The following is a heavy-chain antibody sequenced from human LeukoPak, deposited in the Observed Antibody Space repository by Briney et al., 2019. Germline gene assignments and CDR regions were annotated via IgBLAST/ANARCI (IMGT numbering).Heavy chain of an antibody. CDR2: IIPIFNTT. J-gene: IGHJ4*02. D-gene: IGHD5-24*01. CDR1: GGTFSSYA. CDR3: ARYGSGKDGYNFFDY. V-gene: IGHV1-69*06. Sequence: GASVKVSCKTSGGTFSSYAISWVRQAPGQGLEWVGGIIPIFNTTNYAQKFQGRVTLTADKSTSTAYMKLSSLRSEDTAVYYCARYGSGKDGYNFFDYWGQGTLVTVSS.